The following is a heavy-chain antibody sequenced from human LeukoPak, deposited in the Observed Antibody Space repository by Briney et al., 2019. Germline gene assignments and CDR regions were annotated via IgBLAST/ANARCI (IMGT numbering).Heavy chain of an antibody. V-gene: IGHV3-53*01. Sequence: PGGSLRLSCAASGFTVSSNYMSWVRQAPGKGLGWVSVIYSGGSTYYADSVKGRFTISRDNSKNTLYLQMNSLRAEDTAVYYCARGRYSSGWAFDYWGQGTLVTVSS. CDR3: ARGRYSSGWAFDY. J-gene: IGHJ4*02. CDR2: IYSGGST. CDR1: GFTVSSNY. D-gene: IGHD6-19*01.